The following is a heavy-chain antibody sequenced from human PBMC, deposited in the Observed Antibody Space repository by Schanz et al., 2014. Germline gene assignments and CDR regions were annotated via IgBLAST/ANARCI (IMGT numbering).Heavy chain of an antibody. D-gene: IGHD2-15*01. V-gene: IGHV1-18*01. Sequence: QVQLVQSGAEAKKPGASVKVSCKASGYTFTSYGISWVRQAPGQGLEWMGWISADNGNTNYAQRLQGRFTMTTDTSTSTAYMELRSLRSDDTAVYYCARGGDYIVVLVAVTREYYYHAMDVWGQGTTVTVSS. CDR2: ISADNGNT. CDR1: GYTFTSYG. CDR3: ARGGDYIVVLVAVTREYYYHAMDV. J-gene: IGHJ6*02.